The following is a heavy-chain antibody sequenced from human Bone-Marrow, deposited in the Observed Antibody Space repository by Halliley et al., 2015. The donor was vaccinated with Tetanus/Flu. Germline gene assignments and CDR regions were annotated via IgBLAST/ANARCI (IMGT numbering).Heavy chain of an antibody. D-gene: IGHD4-17*01. Sequence: VQVIYRGGNTFYADSVEGRFTIYRDNTKNTLYLQMTSLRGEDTAVYYCASSRHPYGDNGLSYWGQGTLVTVSS. CDR3: ASSRHPYGDNGLSY. J-gene: IGHJ4*02. V-gene: IGHV3-53*01. CDR2: IYRGGNT.